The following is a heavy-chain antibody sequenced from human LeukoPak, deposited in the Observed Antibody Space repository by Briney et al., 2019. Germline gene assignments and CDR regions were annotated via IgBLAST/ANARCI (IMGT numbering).Heavy chain of an antibody. CDR2: IYYSGTT. D-gene: IGHD3-9*01. Sequence: SETLSLTCTVSGGSISSSPYYWGWIRQPPGKGLEWIGSIYYSGTTHYNPSLESRVTISVDTSKNQFSLKLSSVTAADTAVYYCASANYDILTGYSHFYYFDYWGQGTLVTVSS. J-gene: IGHJ4*02. CDR3: ASANYDILTGYSHFYYFDY. CDR1: GGSISSSPYY. V-gene: IGHV4-39*07.